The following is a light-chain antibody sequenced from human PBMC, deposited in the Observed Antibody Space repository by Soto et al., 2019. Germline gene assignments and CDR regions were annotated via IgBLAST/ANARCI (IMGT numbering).Light chain of an antibody. CDR2: EGS. CDR1: SSDVGSYNL. CDR3: CSYADSSTYVV. Sequence: QSDLTQPASVSGSPGQSITISCTGTSSDVGSYNLVSWYQQHPGKAPKLMIYEGSKRPSGVSNRFSGSKSGNTASLTISGLQAEDEADYYCCSYADSSTYVVFGGGTKVTVL. J-gene: IGLJ2*01. V-gene: IGLV2-23*01.